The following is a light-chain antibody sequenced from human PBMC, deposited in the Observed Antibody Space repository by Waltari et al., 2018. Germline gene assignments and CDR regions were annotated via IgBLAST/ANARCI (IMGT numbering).Light chain of an antibody. Sequence: SYELTQPPSVSVSPGQTASITCSGDKLGDKYACWYQQKPGQSPVLVIYQDSKRPSGIPERFSGSNSGNTATLTISGTQAMDEADYYCQAWDSSTEHVVFGEGTKLTVL. J-gene: IGLJ2*01. V-gene: IGLV3-1*01. CDR1: KLGDKY. CDR2: QDS. CDR3: QAWDSSTEHVV.